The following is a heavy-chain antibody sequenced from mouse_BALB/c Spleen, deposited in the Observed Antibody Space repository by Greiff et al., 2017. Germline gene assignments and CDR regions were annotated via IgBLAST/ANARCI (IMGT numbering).Heavy chain of an antibody. CDR1: GYTFTSYW. CDR3: ARLMVTTYYFDY. J-gene: IGHJ2*01. V-gene: IGHV1S81*02. CDR2: INPSNGRT. D-gene: IGHD2-1*01. Sequence: QVQLQQPGAELVKPGASVKLSCKASGYTFTSYWMHWVKQRPGQGLEWIGEINPSNGRTNYNEKFKSKATLTVDKSSSTAYMQLSSLTSEDSAVYYCARLMVTTYYFDYWGQGTTLTVSS.